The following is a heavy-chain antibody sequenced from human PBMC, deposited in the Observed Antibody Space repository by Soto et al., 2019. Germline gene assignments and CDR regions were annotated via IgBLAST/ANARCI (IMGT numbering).Heavy chain of an antibody. J-gene: IGHJ3*02. CDR1: GFTFSSYA. D-gene: IGHD3-22*01. V-gene: IGHV3-23*01. CDR2: ISGSGGST. Sequence: LSLTCAASGFTFSSYAMSWVRQAPGKGLEWVSAISGSGGSTYYPDSVKGRFTISRDNSKNTLYLQMNSLRAEDTAVYYCAKDHTMIVVGDAFDIWGQGTMVTVSS. CDR3: AKDHTMIVVGDAFDI.